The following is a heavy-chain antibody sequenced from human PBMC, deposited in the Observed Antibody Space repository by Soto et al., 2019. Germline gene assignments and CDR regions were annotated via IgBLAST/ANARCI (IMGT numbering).Heavy chain of an antibody. J-gene: IGHJ6*03. CDR3: ARAPVLPYYYYYMDV. V-gene: IGHV3-7*01. D-gene: IGHD6-6*01. Sequence: GGSLRLSCAASGFTFSSYWMSWVRQAPGKGLEWVANIKQDGSEKYYVDSVKGRFTISRDNAKNSLYLQMNSLRAEDTAVYYWARAPVLPYYYYYMDVWGKGTTVTVSS. CDR1: GFTFSSYW. CDR2: IKQDGSEK.